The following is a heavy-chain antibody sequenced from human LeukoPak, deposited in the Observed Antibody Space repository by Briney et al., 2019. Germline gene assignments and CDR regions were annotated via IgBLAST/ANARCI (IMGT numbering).Heavy chain of an antibody. V-gene: IGHV4-31*03. CDR3: AGIATYYYDSSGHDAFGI. D-gene: IGHD3-22*01. CDR1: GGSISSGGYY. CDR2: IYYSGST. J-gene: IGHJ3*02. Sequence: SETLSLTCTVSGGSISSGGYYWSWIRQHPGKGLEWIGYIYYSGSTYYNPSLKSRVTISVDTSKNQFSLKLSSVTAADTAVYYCAGIATYYYDSSGHDAFGIWGQGTMVTVSS.